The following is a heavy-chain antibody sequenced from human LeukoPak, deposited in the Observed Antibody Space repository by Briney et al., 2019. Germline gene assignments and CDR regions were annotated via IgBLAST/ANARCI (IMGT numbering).Heavy chain of an antibody. J-gene: IGHJ4*02. V-gene: IGHV3-7*01. CDR1: GFTFSSYW. CDR3: ARDECGRGVAFDY. D-gene: IGHD1-26*01. Sequence: PGGSLRLSCAASGFTFSSYWMSWVRQAPGKGLAGVANIKQDGSEKYYVDSVKGRFTISRDNAKNSLYLQMNSLRAEDTAVYYCARDECGRGVAFDYWGQGTLVTVSS. CDR2: IKQDGSEK.